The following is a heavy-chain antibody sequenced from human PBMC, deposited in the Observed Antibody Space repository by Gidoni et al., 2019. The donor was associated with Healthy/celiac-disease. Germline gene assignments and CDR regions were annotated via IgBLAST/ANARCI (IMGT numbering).Heavy chain of an antibody. Sequence: EVQLLESGGGLVQPGGSLRLSCAASGFTFSSYAMSWVRQAPGKGLEWVSALSGSGGSTYYADSVKGRFTISRDNSKNTLYLQMNSLRAEDTAVYYCAKSPRWLTRLFDYWGQGTLVTVSS. CDR3: AKSPRWLTRLFDY. CDR1: GFTFSSYA. D-gene: IGHD6-19*01. CDR2: LSGSGGST. J-gene: IGHJ4*02. V-gene: IGHV3-23*01.